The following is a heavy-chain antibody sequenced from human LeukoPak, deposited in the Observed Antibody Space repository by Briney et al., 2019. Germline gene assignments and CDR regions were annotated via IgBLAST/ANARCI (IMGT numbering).Heavy chain of an antibody. J-gene: IGHJ4*02. Sequence: KPSETLSLTCTVSGGSISSSSYYWGWIRQPPGKGLEWIVSIYYSGSTYYNPSLKSRVTISVDTSKNQFSLKLSSVTAADTAVYYCARRGLYSGGYSIDYWGQGTLVTVSS. V-gene: IGHV4-39*01. CDR2: IYYSGST. CDR1: GGSISSSSYY. D-gene: IGHD1-26*01. CDR3: ARRGLYSGGYSIDY.